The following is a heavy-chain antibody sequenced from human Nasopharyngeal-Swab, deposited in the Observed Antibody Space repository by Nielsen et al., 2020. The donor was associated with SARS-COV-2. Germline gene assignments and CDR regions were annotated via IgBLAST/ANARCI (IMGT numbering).Heavy chain of an antibody. CDR2: IDTNTGNP. J-gene: IGHJ6*02. Sequence: ASGKVSCKAYGYTFTSYAMNWVRQAPGQGLEWMGWIDTNTGNPTYAQGFTGRFVFSLDTSVSTAYLQISSLKAEDTAVYYCARDDSITIFGVVIEFSGMDVWGQGTTVTVSS. CDR3: ARDDSITIFGVVIEFSGMDV. CDR1: GYTFTSYA. V-gene: IGHV7-4-1*02. D-gene: IGHD3-3*01.